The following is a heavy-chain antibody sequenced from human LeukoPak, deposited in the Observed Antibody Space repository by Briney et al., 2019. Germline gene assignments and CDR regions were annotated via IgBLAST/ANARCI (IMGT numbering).Heavy chain of an antibody. D-gene: IGHD2-21*02. J-gene: IGHJ6*02. V-gene: IGHV1-18*01. CDR2: ISGYNGNT. CDR3: ARYGGGDTWYAHFGMDA. Sequence: GASVKVSCKTSGYTFNNYGINWVRQAPGQGLEWVGWISGYNGNTNYAQKFQGRITMTIHTPTSTGYMELRSLTSDDTAVFYCARYGGGDTWYAHFGMDAWGRGTTVTVSS. CDR1: GYTFNNYG.